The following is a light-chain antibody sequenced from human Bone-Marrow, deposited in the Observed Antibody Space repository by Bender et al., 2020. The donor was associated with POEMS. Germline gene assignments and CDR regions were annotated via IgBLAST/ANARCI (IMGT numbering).Light chain of an antibody. CDR1: SSDVGAYNY. CDR3: SSYAGSNNLV. J-gene: IGLJ3*02. V-gene: IGLV2-14*03. Sequence: QSALTQPASVSGSPGQSITISCAGTSSDVGAYNYVSWYQQHPGKAPKLMIYDVTNRPSGVSNRFSGSKSGNTASLTVSGLQPEDEADYYCSSYAGSNNLVFGGGTKLTVL. CDR2: DVT.